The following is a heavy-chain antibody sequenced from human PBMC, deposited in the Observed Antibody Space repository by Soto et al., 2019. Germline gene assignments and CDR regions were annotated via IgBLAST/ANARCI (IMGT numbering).Heavy chain of an antibody. V-gene: IGHV2-26*01. CDR2: IHSDGAK. J-gene: IGHJ5*02. CDR1: GFSLSNAGSG. CDR3: SRSISLPASADNWFDL. D-gene: IGHD2-2*01. Sequence: SGPTLVNPTETLTLTYTVSGFSLSNAGSGVSSIRQPPGKALEWLAHIHSDGAKTYSSSLQSRLTISRDYSRRQVVLTLTKLDPMDPATYYCSRSISLPASADNWFDLWGQGTPVTVSS.